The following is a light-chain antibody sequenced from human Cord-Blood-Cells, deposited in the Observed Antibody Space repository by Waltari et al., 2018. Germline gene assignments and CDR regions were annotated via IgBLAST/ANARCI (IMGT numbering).Light chain of an antibody. CDR2: AAS. CDR1: QSISSY. Sequence: DIQMTQSPSSLSASVGDRVTITCRASQSISSYLNWYQQKPGKAPKLQIYAASSLQSGVPSRFSGSGSGTDFTLTISRLQPEDFATYYCQQSYSTPYTFGQGTKLEIK. V-gene: IGKV1-39*01. CDR3: QQSYSTPYT. J-gene: IGKJ2*01.